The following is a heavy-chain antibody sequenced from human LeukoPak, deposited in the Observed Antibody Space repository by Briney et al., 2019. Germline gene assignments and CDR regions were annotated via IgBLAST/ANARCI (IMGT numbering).Heavy chain of an antibody. Sequence: GGSLRLSCVAPGSTFSSFQMNWVRQAPGKGLEWVSYISSSGSIMFYADSVKGRFTISRDNAKNSLYLHMDSLRAEDTAVYYCARTPTYYDILTDYPYYFDYWGQGTLVTVSS. J-gene: IGHJ4*02. CDR3: ARTPTYYDILTDYPYYFDY. D-gene: IGHD3-9*01. CDR1: GSTFSSFQ. CDR2: ISSSGSIM. V-gene: IGHV3-48*03.